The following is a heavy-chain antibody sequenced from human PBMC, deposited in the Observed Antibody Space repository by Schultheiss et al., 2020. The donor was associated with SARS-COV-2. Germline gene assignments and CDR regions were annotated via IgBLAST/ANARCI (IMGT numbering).Heavy chain of an antibody. J-gene: IGHJ4*02. CDR3: ARDRSHDLAFDY. Sequence: LSLTCAASGFTFSTYWMAWVRQAPGKGLEWVSGIYSDGSTYYADSVKGRFTISRDNSKNTLYLQMNSLRAEDTAVYYCARDRSHDLAFDYWGQGTLVTVSS. CDR2: IYSDGST. V-gene: IGHV3-53*01. CDR1: GFTFSTYW. D-gene: IGHD1-1*01.